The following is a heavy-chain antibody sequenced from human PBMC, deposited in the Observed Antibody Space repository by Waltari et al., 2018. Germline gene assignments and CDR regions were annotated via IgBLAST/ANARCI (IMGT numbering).Heavy chain of an antibody. D-gene: IGHD7-27*01. CDR2: IWYDGSNK. CDR1: GFTFSSYG. Sequence: QVQLVESGGGVVQPGRSLRLSCAASGFTFSSYGMHWVRQAPGKGLEWVAVIWYDGSNKYYADSVKGRFTISRDNSKNTLYLQMNSLRAEDTAVYYCAKVLGNWGSDIFTFDYWGQGTLVTVSS. CDR3: AKVLGNWGSDIFTFDY. J-gene: IGHJ4*02. V-gene: IGHV3-33*06.